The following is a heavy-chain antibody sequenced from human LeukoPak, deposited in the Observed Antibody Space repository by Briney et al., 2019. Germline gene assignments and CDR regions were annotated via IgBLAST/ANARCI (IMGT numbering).Heavy chain of an antibody. CDR2: FSSSSSSI. Sequence: GGSLRLSCVASGFTFSSYSMNWVRQAPGKGLEWVSSFSSSSSSIYYADSVKGRFTISRDNAKNSLYLQMNSLRAEDTAVYYCARASGDIVETATMGSYWGQGTLVTVSS. CDR1: GFTFSSYS. V-gene: IGHV3-21*01. J-gene: IGHJ4*02. CDR3: ARASGDIVETATMGSY. D-gene: IGHD5-18*01.